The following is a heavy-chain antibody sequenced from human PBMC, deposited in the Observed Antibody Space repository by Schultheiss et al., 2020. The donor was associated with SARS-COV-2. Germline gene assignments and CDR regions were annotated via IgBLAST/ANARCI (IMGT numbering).Heavy chain of an antibody. V-gene: IGHV1-2*02. J-gene: IGHJ4*02. Sequence: ASVKVSCKASGYTFTGYYMHWVRQAPGQGLEWMGWINPNSGGTNYAQKFQGRVTMTRDTSISTAYMELSRLRSDESAVYYCARVRGGVTFDYWGQGTLVTVSS. CDR3: ARVRGGVTFDY. D-gene: IGHD2-8*01. CDR2: INPNSGGT. CDR1: GYTFTGYY.